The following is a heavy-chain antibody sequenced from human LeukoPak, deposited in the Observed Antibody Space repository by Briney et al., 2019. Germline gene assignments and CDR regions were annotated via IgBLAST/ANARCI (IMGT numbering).Heavy chain of an antibody. V-gene: IGHV1-2*02. CDR1: GYTFTANY. CDR3: ARFYSGTYGLDF. Sequence: ASVKVSCKSSGYTFTANYIHWVRQAPGQGLEWMGWINPDNGGTTYAQNFQGRVTMTRDTSINTAYMELSRLRSDDTAVYYCARFYSGTYGLDFWGQGTLVTVSS. CDR2: INPDNGGT. J-gene: IGHJ4*02. D-gene: IGHD1-26*01.